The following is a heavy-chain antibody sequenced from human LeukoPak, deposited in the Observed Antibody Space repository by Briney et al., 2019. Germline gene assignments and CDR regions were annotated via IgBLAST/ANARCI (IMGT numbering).Heavy chain of an antibody. D-gene: IGHD5-24*01. Sequence: SETLSLTCTVSGGSISSYYWSWIRQPPGRGLEWIGYIYYSGSTNYNPSLKSRVTISVDTSKNQFSLKLSSVTAADTAVYYCARDQLDGYNSGFWYFDLWGRGTLVTVSS. CDR2: IYYSGST. CDR1: GGSISSYY. J-gene: IGHJ2*01. CDR3: ARDQLDGYNSGFWYFDL. V-gene: IGHV4-59*01.